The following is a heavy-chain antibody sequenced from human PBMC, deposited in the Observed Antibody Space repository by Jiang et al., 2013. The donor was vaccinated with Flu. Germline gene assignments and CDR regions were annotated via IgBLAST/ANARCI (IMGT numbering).Heavy chain of an antibody. D-gene: IGHD6-13*01. Sequence: SGAEVKKPGASVKVSCKASGYTFTGYYMHWVRQAPGQGLEWMGWINPNSGGTNYAQKFQGWVTMTRDTSISTAYMELSRLRSDDTAVYYCARSDIAAAGTSWFDPWGPGNPGHRLL. V-gene: IGHV1-2*04. CDR1: GYTFTGYY. CDR2: INPNSGGT. CDR3: ARSDIAAAGTSWFDP. J-gene: IGHJ5*02.